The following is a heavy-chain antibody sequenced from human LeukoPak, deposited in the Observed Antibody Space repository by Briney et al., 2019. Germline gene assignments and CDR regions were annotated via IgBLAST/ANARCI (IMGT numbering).Heavy chain of an antibody. CDR3: AREDYGADFDY. D-gene: IGHD4-17*01. CDR2: ISYDGSNT. CDR1: GFTFSSYA. V-gene: IGHV3-30*04. Sequence: GGSLRLSCAASGFTFSSYAMHWVRQAPGKGLGWVAVISYDGSNTYYADSVKGRFTISRDNSKNTLYLQMNSLRAEDTAVYNCAREDYGADFDYWGQGTLVTVSS. J-gene: IGHJ4*02.